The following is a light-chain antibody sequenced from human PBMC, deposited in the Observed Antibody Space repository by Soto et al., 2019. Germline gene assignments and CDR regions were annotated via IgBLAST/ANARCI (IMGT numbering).Light chain of an antibody. J-gene: IGKJ1*01. V-gene: IGKV3-20*01. CDR3: QQYDSSTRT. Sequence: EMLMTQSPATLSVSPGERATLSCGAGQSISSYLAWYQQKPGQAPRLLSYGASSRATGIPDRFSGSGSGTDFTITINRLETEDFAVYYCQQYDSSTRTFGHGTKVDIK. CDR2: GAS. CDR1: QSISSY.